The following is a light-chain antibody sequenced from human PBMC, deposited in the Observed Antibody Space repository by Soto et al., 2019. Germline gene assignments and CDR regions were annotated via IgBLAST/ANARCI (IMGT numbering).Light chain of an antibody. Sequence: EIVMTQSPATLSVSRGERATLSCRASQSVSSNLAWYQQKPGQAPRLLIYGASTRATGIPARFSGSGSGTEFTLTISSLQSEAFAVYYCQQYNNWVFTFGPGTKVDIK. CDR2: GAS. CDR1: QSVSSN. J-gene: IGKJ3*01. V-gene: IGKV3-15*01. CDR3: QQYNNWVFT.